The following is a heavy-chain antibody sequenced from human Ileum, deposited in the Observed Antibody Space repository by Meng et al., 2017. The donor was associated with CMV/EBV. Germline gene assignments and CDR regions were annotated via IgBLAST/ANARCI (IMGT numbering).Heavy chain of an antibody. CDR2: VIPVLNTA. CDR1: GGTFSRSA. CDR3: AFRHGSGSLDP. V-gene: IGHV1-69*10. D-gene: IGHD3-10*01. Sequence: SVKVSCKASGGTFSRSAVNGVRQAPGQGLEWVGGVIPVLNTANYAQKFLGRVTITADKFTNTAYMELTSLTSDDTAVYYCAFRHGSGSLDPWGQGTPVTVSS. J-gene: IGHJ5*02.